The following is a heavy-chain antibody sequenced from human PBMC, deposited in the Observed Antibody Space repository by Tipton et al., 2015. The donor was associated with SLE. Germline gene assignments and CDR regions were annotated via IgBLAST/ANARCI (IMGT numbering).Heavy chain of an antibody. CDR2: IYPTGRT. V-gene: IGHV4-4*08. CDR1: GVSISTYY. J-gene: IGHJ3*02. D-gene: IGHD3/OR15-3a*01. CDR3: AREGWRVDFHAFDI. Sequence: TLSLTCNVSGVSISTYYWSWIRQPPGKGLEWIGYIYPTGRTNHKPSLKSRVTISVDTSKNQCSLDLNSVTAADTAVYYCAREGWRVDFHAFDIWGQGTMVTVSS.